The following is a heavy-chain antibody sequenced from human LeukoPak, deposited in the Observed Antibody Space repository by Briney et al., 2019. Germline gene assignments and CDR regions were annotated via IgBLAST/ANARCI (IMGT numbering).Heavy chain of an antibody. V-gene: IGHV3-30*18. D-gene: IGHD3-9*01. J-gene: IGHJ3*02. CDR1: GFTFSSYG. CDR2: ISYDGSNK. Sequence: GGSLRLPCAASGFTFSSYGMHWVRQAPGKGLEWVAVISYDGSNKYYADSVKGRFTISRDNSKNTLYLQMNSLRAEDTAVYYCAKDLDDILTGDAFDIWGQGTMVTVSS. CDR3: AKDLDDILTGDAFDI.